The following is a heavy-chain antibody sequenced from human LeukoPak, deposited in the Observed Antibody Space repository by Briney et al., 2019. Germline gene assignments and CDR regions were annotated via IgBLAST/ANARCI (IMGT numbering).Heavy chain of an antibody. Sequence: ASVKVSCKASGYTFTSYCMSWVRQAPGQGLEWMGWISAYNGNTNYAQKLQGRVTMTTDTSTSTAYMELRSLRSDDTAVYYCARRYFDWSSLAFDSWGQGTLVTVSS. CDR3: ARRYFDWSSLAFDS. D-gene: IGHD3-9*01. J-gene: IGHJ4*02. V-gene: IGHV1-18*01. CDR1: GYTFTSYC. CDR2: ISAYNGNT.